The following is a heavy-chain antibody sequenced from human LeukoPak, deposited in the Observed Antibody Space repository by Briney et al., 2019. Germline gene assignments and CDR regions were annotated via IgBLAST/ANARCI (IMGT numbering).Heavy chain of an antibody. D-gene: IGHD6-13*01. CDR2: ISWNSGSI. CDR1: GFTFDDYA. CDR3: AKEEAGYFDY. J-gene: IGHJ4*02. Sequence: PGRSLRLSCAATGFTFDDYAMHLVRQAPGKGLEWVSGISWNSGSIGYADSVKGRFTISRDNAKNSLYLQMNSLRAEDTALYYCAKEEAGYFDYWGQGTLVTVSS. V-gene: IGHV3-9*01.